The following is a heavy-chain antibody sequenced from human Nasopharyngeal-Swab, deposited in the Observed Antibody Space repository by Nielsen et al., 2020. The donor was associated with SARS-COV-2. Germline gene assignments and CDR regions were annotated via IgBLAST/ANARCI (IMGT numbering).Heavy chain of an antibody. V-gene: IGHV3-48*02. CDR3: ARDVALVGAELDY. D-gene: IGHD1-26*01. Sequence: GESLKISCAASGFTFRSNGMHWVRQAPGKGLEWVAYISSTSSVSYYADFAQGRITISRDNAANSLSLQMNSLRDDDTAIYYCARDVALVGAELDYWGQGTLVTVSS. CDR1: GFTFRSNG. J-gene: IGHJ4*02. CDR2: ISSTSSVS.